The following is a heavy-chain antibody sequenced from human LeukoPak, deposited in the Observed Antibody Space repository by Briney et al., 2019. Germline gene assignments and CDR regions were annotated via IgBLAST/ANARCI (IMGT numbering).Heavy chain of an antibody. Sequence: GRSLRLSCAASGFTFSSYGMHWVRQAPGKGLEWVAVISYDGSNKYYADSVKGRFTIPRDNSKNTLYLQMNSLRAEDTAVYYCAKDLGSSGYYVDYWGQGTLVTVSS. CDR3: AKDLGSSGYYVDY. CDR2: ISYDGSNK. V-gene: IGHV3-30*18. J-gene: IGHJ4*02. CDR1: GFTFSSYG. D-gene: IGHD3-22*01.